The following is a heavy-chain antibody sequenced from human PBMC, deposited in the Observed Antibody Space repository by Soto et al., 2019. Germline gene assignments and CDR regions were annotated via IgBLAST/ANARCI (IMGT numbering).Heavy chain of an antibody. CDR2: ISGSGGST. CDR3: AKAPTVTTFHYFDY. V-gene: IGHV3-23*01. J-gene: IGHJ4*02. CDR1: GFTFSSYA. D-gene: IGHD4-17*01. Sequence: PGESLKISCAASGFTFSSYAMSWVRQAPGKGLEWVSAISGSGGSTYYADSVKGRFTISRDNSKNTLYLQMNSLRAEDTAVYYCAKAPTVTTFHYFDYWGQGTLVTVSS.